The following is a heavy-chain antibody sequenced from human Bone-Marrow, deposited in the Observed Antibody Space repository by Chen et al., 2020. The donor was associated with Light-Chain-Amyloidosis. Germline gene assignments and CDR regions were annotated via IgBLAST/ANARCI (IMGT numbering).Heavy chain of an antibody. J-gene: IGHJ4*02. CDR2: IKQNGTER. CDR1: GLIFSRFW. V-gene: IGHV3-7*03. D-gene: IGHD3-16*02. Sequence: EVQLLESGGGLVQPGESLTLSCVASGLIFSRFWMTWVRQRPGKGLEWVANIKQNGTERYDVDSVKGRFTISRDNTKNSVYLQMNTLRAEDTAVYYCARANYWGSYRYNAQGFDYWGRGTLVTVSS. CDR3: ARANYWGSYRYNAQGFDY.